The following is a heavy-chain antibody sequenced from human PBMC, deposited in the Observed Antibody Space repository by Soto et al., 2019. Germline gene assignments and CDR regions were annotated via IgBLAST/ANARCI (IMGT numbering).Heavy chain of an antibody. CDR2: IYYSGST. CDR3: ARHAWPRYCSGGSCYYFDY. D-gene: IGHD2-15*01. Sequence: SETLSLTCTVSGGSISSYYWSWIRQPPGKGLEWIGYIYYSGSTNYNPSLKSRVTISVDTSKNQFSLKLSSVTAADTAVYYCARHAWPRYCSGGSCYYFDYWGQGTLVTVSS. CDR1: GGSISSYY. V-gene: IGHV4-59*08. J-gene: IGHJ4*02.